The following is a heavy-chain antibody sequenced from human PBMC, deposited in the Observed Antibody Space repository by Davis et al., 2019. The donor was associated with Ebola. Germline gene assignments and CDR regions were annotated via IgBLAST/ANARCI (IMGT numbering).Heavy chain of an antibody. CDR2: IYYSGST. CDR3: ARGTDWFDP. V-gene: IGHV4-39*01. Sequence: MPSETLSLTCTVSGGSISSRSYYWGWIRQPPGKGLEWIGSIYYSGSTYYNASLKRRVTISVDTSKNQFSLKLSSVTAADTAVYYCARGTDWFDPWGQGTLVTVSS. CDR1: GGSISSRSYY. J-gene: IGHJ5*02.